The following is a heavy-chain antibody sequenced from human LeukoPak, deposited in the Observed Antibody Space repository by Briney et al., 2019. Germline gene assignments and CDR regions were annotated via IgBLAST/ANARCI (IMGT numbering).Heavy chain of an antibody. CDR1: GYTFTSYD. CDR2: ISAYNGNT. V-gene: IGHV1-18*01. CDR3: ARDPLYGSSAYFDY. Sequence: GASVKVSCKASGYTFTSYDINWVRQATGQGLEWMGWISAYNGNTNYAQKLQGRVTMTTDTSTSTAYMELRSLRSDDTAVYYCARDPLYGSSAYFDYWGQGTLVTVSS. D-gene: IGHD3-22*01. J-gene: IGHJ4*02.